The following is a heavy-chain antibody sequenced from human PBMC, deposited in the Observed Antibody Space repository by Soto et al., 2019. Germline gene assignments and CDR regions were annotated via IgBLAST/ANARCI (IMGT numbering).Heavy chain of an antibody. CDR1: GFTFSSYS. CDR2: ISSSSSYI. Sequence: GGSLRLSCAASGFTFSSYSMNWVRQAPGKGLEWVSSISSSSSYIYYADSVKGRFTISRDNAKNSLYLQMNSLRAEDTAVYYCARDQKPNDIVVVPAAIAYWGQGTLVTVSS. J-gene: IGHJ4*02. D-gene: IGHD2-2*02. V-gene: IGHV3-21*01. CDR3: ARDQKPNDIVVVPAAIAY.